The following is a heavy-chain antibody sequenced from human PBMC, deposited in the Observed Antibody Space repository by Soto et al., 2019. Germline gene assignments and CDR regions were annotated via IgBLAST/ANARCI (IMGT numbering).Heavy chain of an antibody. Sequence: GGSLRLSCVASGFTFTSNAMSWARQAPGKGLEWVSAISGDGADTYYADSVKGRFTISRDNSKNTLSLQMNSLRDEDTALYYCVKDFRCSNWGQGTLVTSPQ. CDR3: VKDFRCSN. V-gene: IGHV3-23*01. CDR2: ISGDGADT. CDR1: GFTFTSNA. D-gene: IGHD3-10*02. J-gene: IGHJ4*02.